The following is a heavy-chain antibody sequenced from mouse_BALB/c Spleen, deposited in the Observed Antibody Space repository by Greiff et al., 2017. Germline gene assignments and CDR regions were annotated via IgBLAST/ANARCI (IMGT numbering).Heavy chain of an antibody. V-gene: IGHV2-6-7*01. Sequence: VKLMESGPGLVAPSQSLSITCPVSGFSLTGYGVNWVRQPPGKGLEWLGMIWGDGSTDYNSALKSRLSISKDNSKSQVFLKMNSLQTDDTARYYCARDRGRPHYYAMDDWGQGTSVTVSS. D-gene: IGHD3-3*01. CDR3: ARDRGRPHYYAMDD. CDR2: IWGDGST. J-gene: IGHJ4*01. CDR1: GFSLTGYG.